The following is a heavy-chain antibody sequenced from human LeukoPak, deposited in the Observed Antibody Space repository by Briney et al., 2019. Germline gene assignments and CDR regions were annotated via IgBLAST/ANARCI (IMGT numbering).Heavy chain of an antibody. V-gene: IGHV4-39*01. CDR2: IYYSGTT. CDR1: GVSISHTNYY. CDR3: ARHYGP. J-gene: IGHJ5*02. D-gene: IGHD3-10*01. Sequence: RSSETLSLTCSVSGVSISHTNYYWAWIRQPPGKGLEWIGGIYYSGTTYYNPSLKSRVTISVDTSKNQFSLKLNSVTAADTAVYYCARHYGPWGQGTLVTVSS.